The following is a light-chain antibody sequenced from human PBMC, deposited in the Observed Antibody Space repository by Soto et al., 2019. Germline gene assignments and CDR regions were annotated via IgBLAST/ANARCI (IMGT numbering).Light chain of an antibody. CDR2: DVF. J-gene: IGKJ5*01. Sequence: AIQVTQSPSSLSASVGDTVTITCRASQGISSAFAWYQQKPGKVPRLLIYDVFNLQSGVPSRFSSSGSGTEITLTISRLQPEDFATYYCQQLETYPLTFGQGTRLEVK. CDR3: QQLETYPLT. V-gene: IGKV1-13*02. CDR1: QGISSA.